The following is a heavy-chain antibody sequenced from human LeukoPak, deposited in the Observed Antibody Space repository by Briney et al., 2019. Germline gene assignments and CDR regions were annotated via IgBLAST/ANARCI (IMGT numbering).Heavy chain of an antibody. CDR2: ISSNGGST. CDR1: GFTFSSYA. CDR3: ARGGSYFPHWFDP. D-gene: IGHD1-26*01. Sequence: SGGSLRLSCAASGFTFSSYAMHWVRQAPGKGLEYVSAISSNGGSTYYANSVKGRFTTSRDNSKNTLYLQMGSLRAEDMAVYYCARGGSYFPHWFDPWGQGTLVTVSS. V-gene: IGHV3-64*01. J-gene: IGHJ5*02.